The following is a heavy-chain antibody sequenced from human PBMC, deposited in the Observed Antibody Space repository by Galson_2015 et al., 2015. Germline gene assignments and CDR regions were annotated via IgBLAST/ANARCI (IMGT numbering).Heavy chain of an antibody. J-gene: IGHJ4*02. D-gene: IGHD2-2*01. CDR2: IYYSGST. Sequence: TLSLTCTVSGGSISSYYWSWIRQPPGKGLEWIGYIYYSGSTNYNPSLKSRVTISVDTSKNQFSLKLSSVTAADTAVYYCARVGSRKGPYYFDYWGQGTLVTVSS. CDR1: GGSISSYY. CDR3: ARVGSRKGPYYFDY. V-gene: IGHV4-59*01.